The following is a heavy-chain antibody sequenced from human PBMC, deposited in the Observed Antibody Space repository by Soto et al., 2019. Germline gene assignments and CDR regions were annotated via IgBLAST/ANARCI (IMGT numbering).Heavy chain of an antibody. J-gene: IGHJ6*02. V-gene: IGHV3-11*01. CDR1: GFTFSDYY. D-gene: IGHD6-6*01. CDR3: ARDRPQQLVDYGMDV. Sequence: PGGSLRLSCAASGFTFSDYYMSWIRQAPGKGLEWVSYISSSGSTIYYADSVKGRFTISRDNAKNSLYLQMNSLRAEDTAVYYCARDRPQQLVDYGMDVWGQGTTVTVSS. CDR2: ISSSGSTI.